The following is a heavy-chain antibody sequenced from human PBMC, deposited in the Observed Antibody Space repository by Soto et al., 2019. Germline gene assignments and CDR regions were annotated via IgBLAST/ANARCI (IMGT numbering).Heavy chain of an antibody. Sequence: EVQLVESGGDLVQPGGSLRLSCVASGFSVNSGYMNWVRQAPGKGPQWVSVIYRGGTTYQPDSVKGRFTISRDDSKNALYLQMNSLRPEDTALYYCARANDFNAFDIWAQGQWSPSLQ. J-gene: IGHJ3*02. V-gene: IGHV3-53*04. CDR1: GFSVNSGY. D-gene: IGHD2-21*02. CDR2: IYRGGTT. CDR3: ARANDFNAFDI.